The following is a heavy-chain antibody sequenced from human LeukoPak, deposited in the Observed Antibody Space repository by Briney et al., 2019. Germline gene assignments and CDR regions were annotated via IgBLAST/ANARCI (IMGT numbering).Heavy chain of an antibody. V-gene: IGHV4-38-2*01. D-gene: IGHD2-2*01. J-gene: IGHJ4*02. Sequence: SETLSLTCAVCGYSIGSGYYWGWIRQPPGKGVEWIGSIYRSGSTYYNPSLKSRVTISVDTSKNQFSLKLSSVTAADTAVYCCARVVPAATEDYYFDYWGQGTLVTVSS. CDR2: IYRSGST. CDR3: ARVVPAATEDYYFDY. CDR1: GYSIGSGYY.